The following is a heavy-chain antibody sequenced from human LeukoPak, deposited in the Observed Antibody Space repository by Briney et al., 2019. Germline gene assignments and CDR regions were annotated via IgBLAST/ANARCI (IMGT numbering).Heavy chain of an antibody. J-gene: IGHJ4*02. D-gene: IGHD3-22*01. Sequence: GGSLRLSCAASGFIVSSNYMSWVRQVPGKGLEWVSVIYSGGSTYYADSVKGRFTISRDNAKNTLYLQMNSLRAEDTAVYYCARDFYYDSSGYSSYFDYWGQGTLVTVSS. CDR3: ARDFYYDSSGYSSYFDY. CDR2: IYSGGST. CDR1: GFIVSSNY. V-gene: IGHV3-53*01.